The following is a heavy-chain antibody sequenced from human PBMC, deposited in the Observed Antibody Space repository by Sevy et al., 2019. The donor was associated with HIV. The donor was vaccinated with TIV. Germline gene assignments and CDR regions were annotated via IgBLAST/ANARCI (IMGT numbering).Heavy chain of an antibody. CDR3: ARAYSGGWPQGAWTDY. CDR1: GLTFRTYS. V-gene: IGHV3-48*01. Sequence: GGSLRLSCAASGLTFRTYSMNWVRQAPGKGLEWLSYISRSSRTIYYADSVEGRFTISSDNAKNSLYLQINSLRAEDTAVYYCARAYSGGWPQGAWTDYWGQGTLVTVSS. D-gene: IGHD6-19*01. CDR2: ISRSSRTI. J-gene: IGHJ4*02.